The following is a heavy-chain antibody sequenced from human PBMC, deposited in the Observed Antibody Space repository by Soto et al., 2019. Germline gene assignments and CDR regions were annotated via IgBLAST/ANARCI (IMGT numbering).Heavy chain of an antibody. J-gene: IGHJ6*02. D-gene: IGHD2-15*01. CDR2: ISPSSGHI. CDR1: GFTFSSCT. CDR3: AGCSGGACHKNYGMDV. Sequence: EVHLVESGGGLVKPGGSLRLSCAVSGFTFSSCTMNWVSQAPGKGLEWVSSISPSSGHIYYADSVKGRFTISRDNAKNALCLQMNSLRGVDTAVYDCAGCSGGACHKNYGMDVGGQGTTVTVSS. V-gene: IGHV3-21*06.